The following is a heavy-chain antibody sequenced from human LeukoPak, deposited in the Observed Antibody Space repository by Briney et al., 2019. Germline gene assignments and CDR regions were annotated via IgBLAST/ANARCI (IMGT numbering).Heavy chain of an antibody. CDR1: GGSISSGDYY. V-gene: IGHV4-30-4*08. D-gene: IGHD3-10*01. CDR2: IYYSGST. Sequence: PSETLSLTCTVSGGSISSGDYYWSWIRQPPGKGLEWIGYIYYSGSTYYNPSLKSRVTISVDTSKNQFSLKLSSVTAADTAVYYCARDGSGGILDPWGQGTLVTVSS. J-gene: IGHJ5*02. CDR3: ARDGSGGILDP.